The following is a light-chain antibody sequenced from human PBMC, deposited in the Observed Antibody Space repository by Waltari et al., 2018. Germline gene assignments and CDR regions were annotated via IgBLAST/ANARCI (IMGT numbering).Light chain of an antibody. CDR2: DAS. Sequence: IALTQSPATLSLSPGERATLSCRASLSVSSYLAWYQQKPGQTPRLLIYDASNRAPGIPARFSGSGSGTDFTLTISSLEPEDFAVYYCQHRSNWPRTFGQGKRLEIK. CDR1: LSVSSY. CDR3: QHRSNWPRT. J-gene: IGKJ5*01. V-gene: IGKV3-11*01.